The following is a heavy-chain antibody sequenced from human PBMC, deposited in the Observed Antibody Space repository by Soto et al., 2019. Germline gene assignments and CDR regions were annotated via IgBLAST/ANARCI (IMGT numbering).Heavy chain of an antibody. V-gene: IGHV1-18*01. Sequence: ASVKVSCKASGYTFTSYGISWVRQAPGQGLEWMGWISAYNGNTNYAQKLQGRVTMTTDTSTSTAYMELRSLRSDDTAVYYCARGDYDILTGPKPDYWGQGTLVTVSS. CDR1: GYTFTSYG. CDR3: ARGDYDILTGPKPDY. D-gene: IGHD3-9*01. CDR2: ISAYNGNT. J-gene: IGHJ4*02.